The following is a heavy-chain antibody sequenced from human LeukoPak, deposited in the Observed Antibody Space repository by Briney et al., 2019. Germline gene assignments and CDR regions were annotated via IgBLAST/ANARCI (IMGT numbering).Heavy chain of an antibody. CDR1: GGSISNINYS. J-gene: IGHJ4*02. CDR2: IYYSGST. V-gene: IGHV4-30-2*01. D-gene: IGHD3-16*01. CDR3: ARGGYRGDSVDY. Sequence: SQTLSLTCTVSGGSISNINYSWSWIRRPPGKGLEWIGYIYYSGSTYYNPALRSRVTISVDTSKNQFSLKLSSVTAADTAVYYCARGGYRGDSVDYWGQGTLVTVSS.